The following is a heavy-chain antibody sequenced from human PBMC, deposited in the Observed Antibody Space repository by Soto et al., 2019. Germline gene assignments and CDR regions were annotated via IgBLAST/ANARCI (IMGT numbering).Heavy chain of an antibody. CDR1: GYTFTSYD. D-gene: IGHD3-22*01. Sequence: ASVKVSCKASGYTFTSYDINWVRQATGQGLEWMGWMNPNSGNAGYAQKFQGRVTMTRNTSISTAYVELSSLRSEDTAVYYCARGLAHYYDSSGPGGPPPNFDYWGQGTLVTVSS. CDR3: ARGLAHYYDSSGPGGPPPNFDY. CDR2: MNPNSGNA. J-gene: IGHJ4*02. V-gene: IGHV1-8*01.